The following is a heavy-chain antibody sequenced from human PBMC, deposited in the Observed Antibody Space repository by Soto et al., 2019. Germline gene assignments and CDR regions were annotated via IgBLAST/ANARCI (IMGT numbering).Heavy chain of an antibody. D-gene: IGHD2-8*01. CDR1: GGSFNDYF. CDR3: ARQPVSLTNKFFLYPYGLDV. J-gene: IGHJ6*02. V-gene: IGHV4-34*02. Sequence: QVQLQQWGAGLLKPSETLSLACAVYGGSFNDYFWSWIRQSPGKGLEWIGEIYHSGTTHYNPSLKSRVTISVDTSKNQFSLRLTSVTAADTAVYYSARQPVSLTNKFFLYPYGLDVWGRGTKVSVSS. CDR2: IYHSGTT.